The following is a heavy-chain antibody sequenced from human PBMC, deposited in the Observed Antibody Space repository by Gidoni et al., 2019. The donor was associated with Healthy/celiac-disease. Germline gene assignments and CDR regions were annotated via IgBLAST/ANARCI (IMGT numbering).Heavy chain of an antibody. D-gene: IGHD6-19*01. CDR2: IRSQAYGGPT. CDR3: TRDGVIAVADTTEYFQH. Sequence: EVQLVESGGGLVKPGRSLRLSCTASGFTFGDCAMSWFRQAPGKGLEWVGFIRSQAYGGPTDYAASVKGRFTISRDDSKSIAYLQMNSLKTEDTAVYYCTRDGVIAVADTTEYFQHWGQGTLVTVSS. V-gene: IGHV3-49*05. J-gene: IGHJ1*01. CDR1: GFTFGDCA.